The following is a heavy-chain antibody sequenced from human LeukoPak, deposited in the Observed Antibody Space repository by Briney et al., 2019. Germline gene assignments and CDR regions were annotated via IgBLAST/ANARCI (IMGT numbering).Heavy chain of an antibody. CDR2: IGSNGVST. CDR1: GFTFSSYA. CDR3: VRAFTGYYFLDS. D-gene: IGHD1-26*01. Sequence: GGSLRLSCSGSGFTFSSYAMHWVRQAPGKGLQSVSAIGSNGVSTYYTDSVKDRFAISRDNSKNTLFLQMSSLRTEDTAVYSCVRAFTGYYFLDSWGQGTLVTVSS. V-gene: IGHV3-64D*08. J-gene: IGHJ4*02.